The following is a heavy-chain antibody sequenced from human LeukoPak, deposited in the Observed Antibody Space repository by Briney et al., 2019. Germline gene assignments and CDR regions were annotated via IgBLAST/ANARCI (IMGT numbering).Heavy chain of an antibody. D-gene: IGHD4-23*01. J-gene: IGHJ3*02. Sequence: PGGSLRLSCAASGFSFNNYAMHWVRQAPGKGLEWVAFIRDDGTYEYYADFVKGRFTISRDNSKNTLYLQMNSLRAEDTAVYYCAKDLYGGTPPSAFDIWGQGTMVTVSS. CDR1: GFSFNNYA. V-gene: IGHV3-30*02. CDR3: AKDLYGGTPPSAFDI. CDR2: IRDDGTYE.